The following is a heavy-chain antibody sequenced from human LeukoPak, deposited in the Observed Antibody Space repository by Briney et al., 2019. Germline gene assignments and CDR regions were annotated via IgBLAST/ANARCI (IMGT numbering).Heavy chain of an antibody. CDR1: AFIFSGHW. J-gene: IGHJ3*02. Sequence: GGSLRLSCEGSAFIFSGHWMNWVRQTPGKGLEWVASIKEDGSERQYVDSVKGRFTISRDNAKNSLYLQMNSLRAEDTAMYYCAAEGYGDYGDAFDIWGQGTMVTVSS. D-gene: IGHD4-17*01. CDR2: IKEDGSER. CDR3: AAEGYGDYGDAFDI. V-gene: IGHV3-7*03.